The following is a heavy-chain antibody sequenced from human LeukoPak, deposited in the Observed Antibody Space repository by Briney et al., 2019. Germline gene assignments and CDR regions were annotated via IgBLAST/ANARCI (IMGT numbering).Heavy chain of an antibody. CDR2: ISSSGSTI. CDR3: ARTLIPRGAATMLDY. Sequence: GGSLRLSCAASGFTFSSYAMNWVRQAPGKGLEWVSYISSSGSTIYYADSVKGRFTISRDNAKNSLYLQMNSLRAEDTAVYYCARTLIPRGAATMLDYWGQGTLVTISS. D-gene: IGHD5-12*01. J-gene: IGHJ4*02. V-gene: IGHV3-48*03. CDR1: GFTFSSYA.